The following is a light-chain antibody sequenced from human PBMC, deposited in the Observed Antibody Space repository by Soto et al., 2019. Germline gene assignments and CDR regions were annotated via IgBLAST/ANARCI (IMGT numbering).Light chain of an antibody. V-gene: IGKV3-15*01. J-gene: IGKJ2*01. CDR2: SAS. CDR1: QSVSSN. Sequence: EIVMTQSPATLSVSPGERATLSCRASQSVSSNLAWYQQKPGQAPRLLIYSASTRATGIPARFSGSRSGTELTLTISSLQSEDFALYYCQQYNNWPPYTFGQGTKLEIK. CDR3: QQYNNWPPYT.